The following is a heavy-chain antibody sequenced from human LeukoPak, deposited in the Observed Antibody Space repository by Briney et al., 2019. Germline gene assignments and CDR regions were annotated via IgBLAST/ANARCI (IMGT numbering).Heavy chain of an antibody. D-gene: IGHD3-22*01. CDR1: GYTFTSYY. V-gene: IGHV1-46*01. CDR3: ATLPRRSITMIVVVMGAFDI. Sequence: ASVKVSCKTSGYTFTSYYMHWVRQAPGQGLEWMGIINPSGGSTSYAQKFQGRVTMTRDTSTSTAYMELSSLRSEDTAVYYCATLPRRSITMIVVVMGAFDIWGQGTMVTVSS. J-gene: IGHJ3*02. CDR2: INPSGGST.